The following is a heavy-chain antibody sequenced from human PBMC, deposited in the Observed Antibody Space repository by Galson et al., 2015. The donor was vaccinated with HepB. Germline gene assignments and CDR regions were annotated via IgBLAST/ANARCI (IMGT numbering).Heavy chain of an antibody. V-gene: IGHV1-2*04. CDR2: INPNSGGT. CDR3: ARDLVGATDYYYYGMDV. J-gene: IGHJ6*02. D-gene: IGHD1-26*01. Sequence: SVKVSCKASGYTFTGYYMHWVRQAPGQGLEWMGWINPNSGGTNYAQKFQGWVTMTRDTSISTAYMELSRLRSDDTAVYYCARDLVGATDYYYYGMDVWGQGTTVTVSS. CDR1: GYTFTGYY.